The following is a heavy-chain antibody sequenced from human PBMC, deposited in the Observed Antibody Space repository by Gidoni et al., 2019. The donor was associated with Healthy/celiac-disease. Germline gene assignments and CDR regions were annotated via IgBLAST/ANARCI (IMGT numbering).Heavy chain of an antibody. D-gene: IGHD3-16*01. Sequence: EVQLLESGGGLVQPGGSLRLSCAASGFTFSSYAMSWVRQAPGKGLEWVSALSGSGGSTYYADHVKGRFTISRDNSKNTLYLQMNSLRAEDTAVYYCAKGGSLTYYDYVWGSPWGQGTLVTVSS. V-gene: IGHV3-23*01. CDR3: AKGGSLTYYDYVWGSP. CDR1: GFTFSSYA. CDR2: LSGSGGST. J-gene: IGHJ5*02.